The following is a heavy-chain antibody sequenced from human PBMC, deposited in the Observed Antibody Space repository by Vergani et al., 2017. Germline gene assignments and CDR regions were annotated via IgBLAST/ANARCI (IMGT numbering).Heavy chain of an antibody. V-gene: IGHV3-33*01. D-gene: IGHD3-3*01. CDR2: IWYDGSNK. Sequence: QVQLVESGGGVVQPGRSLILSCAASGFTFSSYGMHWVRQAPGKGLEWVAVIWYDGSNKYYADSVKGRFTISRDNSKNTLYLQMNSLRAEDTAVYYCARERRGVVTLDYWGQGTLVTVSS. CDR3: ARERRGVVTLDY. J-gene: IGHJ4*02. CDR1: GFTFSSYG.